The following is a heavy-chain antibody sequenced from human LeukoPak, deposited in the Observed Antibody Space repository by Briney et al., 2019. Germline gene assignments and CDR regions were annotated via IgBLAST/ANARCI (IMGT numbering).Heavy chain of an antibody. Sequence: GGSLRLSCAASGFTFSSYAMHWVRQAPGKGLEWVAVISYDGSNKYYADSVRGRFTISTDNTKHTLYLQMNSLRAEDTAVYYCTKDRGHNPLDYWGQGTLVTVSS. D-gene: IGHD5-12*01. J-gene: IGHJ4*02. CDR1: GFTFSSYA. CDR2: ISYDGSNK. V-gene: IGHV3-30*01. CDR3: TKDRGHNPLDY.